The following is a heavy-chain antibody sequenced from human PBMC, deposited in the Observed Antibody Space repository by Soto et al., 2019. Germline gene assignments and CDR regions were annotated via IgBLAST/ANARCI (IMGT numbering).Heavy chain of an antibody. CDR3: ATALRSITMVRGPMAH. CDR2: IYQSEST. V-gene: IGHV4-4*02. CDR1: GGSISSTNW. Sequence: QVQLQESGPGLVKPSGTLSLTCAVSGGSISSTNWWSWVRQPPGKGLEWIGEIYQSESTNYNPSLKSRVTISVDKSRKQFSLRLRSVTAADTAVYYCATALRSITMVRGPMAHWGQGTLVTVSS. D-gene: IGHD3-10*01. J-gene: IGHJ4*02.